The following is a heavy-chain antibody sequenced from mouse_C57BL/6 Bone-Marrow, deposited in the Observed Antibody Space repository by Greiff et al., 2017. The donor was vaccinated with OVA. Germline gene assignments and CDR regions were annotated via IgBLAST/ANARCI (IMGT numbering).Heavy chain of an antibody. CDR2: IYPGDGDT. J-gene: IGHJ3*01. Sequence: QVQLQQSGPELVKPGASVKISCKASGYAFSSSWMNWVKQRPGKGLEWIGRIYPGDGDTNYNGKFKGKATLTADKSSSTAYMQLSSLTSEDSAVYFCARGYYGSSLAYWGQGTLVTVSA. V-gene: IGHV1-82*01. D-gene: IGHD1-1*01. CDR1: GYAFSSSW. CDR3: ARGYYGSSLAY.